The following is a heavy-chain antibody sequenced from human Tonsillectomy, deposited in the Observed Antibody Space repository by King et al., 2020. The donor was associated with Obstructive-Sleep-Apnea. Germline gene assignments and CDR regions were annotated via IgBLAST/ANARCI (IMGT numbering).Heavy chain of an antibody. CDR3: ARDRGLWSAFDY. CDR1: GFTLSDYV. V-gene: IGHV3-30*04. CDR2: TSKDGRNR. Sequence: VQLVESGGGVVQPGRSLRLSCVASGFTLSDYVIHWVRQAPGKGLGGGAVTSKDGRNRFYADSVKGRFTMSRDNSKNTVYVQMNSLRVDDTAMYFCARDRGLWSAFDYWGQGSLVTVSS. J-gene: IGHJ4*02. D-gene: IGHD2-8*02.